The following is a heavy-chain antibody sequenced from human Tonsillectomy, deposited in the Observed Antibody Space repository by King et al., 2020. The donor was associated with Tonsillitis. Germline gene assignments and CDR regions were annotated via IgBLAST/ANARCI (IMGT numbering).Heavy chain of an antibody. CDR2: ISGSGGST. CDR3: AKEGVAGSCPVWYFDY. J-gene: IGHJ4*02. CDR1: DFIFSTYA. V-gene: IGHV3-23*04. Sequence: VQLVESGGGLVQPGGSLRLSCAASDFIFSTYAMSWVRQAPGKGLEGVSAISGSGGSTYYADSVKGRFTISRDNSKNTLYLQMNSLRAEDTAVYYCAKEGVAGSCPVWYFDYWGQGIRVTVSS. D-gene: IGHD3-10*01.